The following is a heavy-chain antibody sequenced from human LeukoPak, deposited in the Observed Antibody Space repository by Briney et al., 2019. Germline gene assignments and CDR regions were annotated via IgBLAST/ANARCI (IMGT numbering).Heavy chain of an antibody. Sequence: ASVKVSCKASGGTFSSYAISWVRQAPGQGLEWMGGIIPIFGTANYAQKFQGRVTITADKSTSTAYMELSSLRSEDTAVYYCARDPKSIAARPGHRQPPGPRSWYYFDYWGQGTLVTVSS. V-gene: IGHV1-69*06. CDR2: IIPIFGTA. J-gene: IGHJ4*02. D-gene: IGHD6-6*01. CDR1: GGTFSSYA. CDR3: ARDPKSIAARPGHRQPPGPRSWYYFDY.